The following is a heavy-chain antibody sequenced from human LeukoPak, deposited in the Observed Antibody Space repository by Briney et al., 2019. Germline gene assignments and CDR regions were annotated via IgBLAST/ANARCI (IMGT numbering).Heavy chain of an antibody. Sequence: GGSLGLSCAASGFTFSSYWMSWVRQAPGKGLEWVANIKQDGSEKYYVDSVKGRFTISRDNAKNSLYLQMNSLRAEDTAVYYCAKLSGDMRPNWFDPWGQGTLVTVSS. J-gene: IGHJ5*02. CDR3: AKLSGDMRPNWFDP. D-gene: IGHD7-27*01. CDR1: GFTFSSYW. CDR2: IKQDGSEK. V-gene: IGHV3-7*03.